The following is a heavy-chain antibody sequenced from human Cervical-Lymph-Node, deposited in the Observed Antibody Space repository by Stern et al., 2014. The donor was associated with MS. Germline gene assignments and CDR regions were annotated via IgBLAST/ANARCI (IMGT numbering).Heavy chain of an antibody. CDR2: ITTYNGNT. J-gene: IGHJ6*02. CDR3: ERDSYTIFGVVPPGYYYGMDV. D-gene: IGHD3-3*01. CDR1: GYTFTNYG. V-gene: IGHV1-18*01. Sequence: DQLVESGAEVKKPGASVKVSCKASGYTFTNYGISWVRQAPGQGLEWMGWITTYNGNTNYAQKLQGRVTMTTDTSTSTAYMELRSLRSDDTAVYYCERDSYTIFGVVPPGYYYGMDVWGQGTTVTVSS.